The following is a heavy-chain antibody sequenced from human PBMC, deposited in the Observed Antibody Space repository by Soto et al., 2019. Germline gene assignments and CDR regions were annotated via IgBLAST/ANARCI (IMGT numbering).Heavy chain of an antibody. Sequence: LSLTYIVSGSSISSYYWSWIRQPPGKGLEWIGNIYYSGSTNYNPSLKSRVTISVDTSKKQFSLKLTSVTAADTAVYYCSRVGGYYGDYPNFDYWGQGTRVTVSS. CDR3: SRVGGYYGDYPNFDY. CDR1: GSSISSYY. D-gene: IGHD4-17*01. J-gene: IGHJ4*02. V-gene: IGHV4-59*01. CDR2: IYYSGST.